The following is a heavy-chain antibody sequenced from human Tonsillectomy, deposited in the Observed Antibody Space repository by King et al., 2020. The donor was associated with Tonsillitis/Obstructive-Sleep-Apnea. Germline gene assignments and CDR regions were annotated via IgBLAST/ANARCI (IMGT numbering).Heavy chain of an antibody. CDR3: ARQGMDV. CDR2: IDPSDSYI. J-gene: IGHJ6*02. CDR1: GYSFSSYW. V-gene: IGHV5-10-1*01. Sequence: QLVQSGAEVKKPGESLRISCKGSGYSFSSYWITWVRQMPGKGLEWMGRIDPSDSYITYSQSFQGHVTISADKANSTAYLQWSSLKDSDTAMYYCARQGMDVWGQGTTVTVSS.